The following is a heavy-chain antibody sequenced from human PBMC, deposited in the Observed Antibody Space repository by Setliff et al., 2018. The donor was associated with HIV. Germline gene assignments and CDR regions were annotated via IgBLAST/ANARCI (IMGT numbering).Heavy chain of an antibody. CDR1: GFTFSDYY. CDR2: ISSSGSTI. CDR3: ARDDSNYRQHGMDV. D-gene: IGHD4-4*01. V-gene: IGHV3-11*04. J-gene: IGHJ6*02. Sequence: GGSLRLSCAASGFTFSDYYMSWIRQAPGKGLKWVSYISSSGSTIYYADSVKGRFTISRDNAKNSLYLQMNSLRAEDTAVYYCARDDSNYRQHGMDVWGQGTTVTVSS.